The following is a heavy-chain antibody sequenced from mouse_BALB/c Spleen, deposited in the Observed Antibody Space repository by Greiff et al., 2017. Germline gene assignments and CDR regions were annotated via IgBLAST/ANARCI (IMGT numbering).Heavy chain of an antibody. CDR2: INPYNGDT. Sequence: EVQLQQSGPELVKPGASVKISCKASGYSFTGYFMNWVMQSHGKSLEWIGRINPYNGDTFYNQKFKGKATLTVDKSSSTAHMELRSLASEDSAVYYCARHYRYHLDDWGQGTTLTVSS. J-gene: IGHJ2*01. CDR1: GYSFTGYF. V-gene: IGHV1-20*02. D-gene: IGHD2-14*01. CDR3: ARHYRYHLDD.